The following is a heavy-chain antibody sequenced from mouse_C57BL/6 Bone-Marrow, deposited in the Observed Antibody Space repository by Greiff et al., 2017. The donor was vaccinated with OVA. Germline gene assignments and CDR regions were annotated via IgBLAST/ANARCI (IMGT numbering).Heavy chain of an antibody. CDR1: GFTFSDYG. CDR2: ISRGSSTT. J-gene: IGHJ2*01. V-gene: IGHV5-17*01. CDR3: AKTSSGLYYFDY. Sequence: EVQVIESGGGLVKPGASLKLSCAASGFTFSDYGMHWVRQAPEKGLEWVAYISRGSSTTSYADTVKGRFTFSRDNAKNTMFLQMTSLRSEDTAMYDCAKTSSGLYYFDYWGQGTTLTVSS. D-gene: IGHD3-2*02.